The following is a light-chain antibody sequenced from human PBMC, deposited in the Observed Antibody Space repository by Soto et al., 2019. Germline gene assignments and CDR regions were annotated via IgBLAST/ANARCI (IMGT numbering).Light chain of an antibody. CDR1: SGYIGSYNR. CDR3: SSYTNINTRACV. Sequence: QASLTQPASVSGSPGQLITISCTGTSGYIGSYNRVSWYQQHPGKAPKLIIYEVTDRPSGVSNRFSGSKSGNTASLTISGLQAEDEAEYYCSSYTNINTRACVFGTGTKVTVL. J-gene: IGLJ1*01. CDR2: EVT. V-gene: IGLV2-14*01.